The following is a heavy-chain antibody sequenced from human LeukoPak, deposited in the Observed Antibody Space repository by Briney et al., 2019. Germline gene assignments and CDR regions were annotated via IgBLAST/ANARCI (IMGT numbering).Heavy chain of an antibody. CDR3: AVAGTFDYFDY. D-gene: IGHD6-19*01. CDR2: INSDGSST. Sequence: PGGSLRLSCAASGFTFSSYWMHWFRQAPGKGLVWVSRINSDGSSTSYADSVKGRFTISRDNAKNTLYLQMNSLRAEDTAVYYCAVAGTFDYFDYWGQGTLVTVSS. CDR1: GFTFSSYW. V-gene: IGHV3-74*01. J-gene: IGHJ4*02.